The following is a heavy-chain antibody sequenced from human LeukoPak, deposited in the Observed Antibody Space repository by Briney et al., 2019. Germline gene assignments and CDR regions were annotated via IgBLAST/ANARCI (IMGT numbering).Heavy chain of an antibody. J-gene: IGHJ4*02. CDR1: GGSISGYF. Sequence: SETLSLTCTVSGGSISGYFWTWIRQPAGKELEWIGRVYTSGTTYYNPSLESRVTISLDTFNNQFSLRVTSVTAADTAIYYCARVTEKTRTSGYYSFDLWGRGVLGTVSS. D-gene: IGHD5-12*01. CDR3: ARVTEKTRTSGYYSFDL. V-gene: IGHV4-4*07. CDR2: VYTSGTT.